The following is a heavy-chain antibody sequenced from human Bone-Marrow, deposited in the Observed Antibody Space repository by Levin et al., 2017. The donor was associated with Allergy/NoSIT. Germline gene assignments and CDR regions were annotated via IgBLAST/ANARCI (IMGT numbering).Heavy chain of an antibody. Sequence: SCAASGFTFNAYWMHWVRQAPGKGLVWVSRVNTDGTTTHYADSVKGRFIVSRDNAKKTLSLQMNSLRAEDTAVYYCAIDACSTSCSYEHWCQGALVTVSS. V-gene: IGHV3-74*01. J-gene: IGHJ4*02. CDR1: GFTFNAYW. CDR3: AIDACSTSCSYEH. CDR2: VNTDGTTT. D-gene: IGHD2-2*01.